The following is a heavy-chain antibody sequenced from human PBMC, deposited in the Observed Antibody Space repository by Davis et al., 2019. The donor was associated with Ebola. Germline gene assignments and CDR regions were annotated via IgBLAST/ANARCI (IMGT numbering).Heavy chain of an antibody. Sequence: GGSLRLSCAASGFTFSSYEMNWVRQAPGKGLEWVSYISSSGSTIYYAEPVKGRFTISRDNAKNSLNLQMNSLRAEDTAVYYCARDRVLLWFGERMDVWGQGTTVTVSS. D-gene: IGHD3-10*01. CDR3: ARDRVLLWFGERMDV. CDR2: ISSSGSTI. J-gene: IGHJ6*02. V-gene: IGHV3-48*03. CDR1: GFTFSSYE.